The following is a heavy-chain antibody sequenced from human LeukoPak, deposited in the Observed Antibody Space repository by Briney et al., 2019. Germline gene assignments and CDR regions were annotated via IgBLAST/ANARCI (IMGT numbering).Heavy chain of an antibody. J-gene: IGHJ4*02. V-gene: IGHV6-1*01. CDR1: GDSVSSNSAA. D-gene: IGHD3-3*01. Sequence: SQTLSLTCAISGDSVSSNSAAWNWIRQSPSRGLEWLGRTYYRSKWYNDYAVSVKSRITINPDTSKNQFSLQLNSVTPEDTAVYYCARGPSSNFWSGYRDVMFDYWGQGTLVTVSS. CDR2: TYYRSKWYN. CDR3: ARGPSSNFWSGYRDVMFDY.